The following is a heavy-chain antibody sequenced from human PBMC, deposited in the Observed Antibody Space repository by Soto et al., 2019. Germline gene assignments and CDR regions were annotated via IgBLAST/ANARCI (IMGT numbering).Heavy chain of an antibody. CDR2: IYYSGST. V-gene: IGHV4-59*01. Sequence: SESLSVSGPNSNGSIGSYYWTWIRQPPGKGLEWIGHIYYSGSTNYNPSLKNRLTLSLDTSKNQFSLKLTSVTAADTAVYYCARVGRLITAAGLLDAWGQGTLVTVSS. CDR1: NGSIGSYY. J-gene: IGHJ5*02. CDR3: ARVGRLITAAGLLDA. D-gene: IGHD6-13*01.